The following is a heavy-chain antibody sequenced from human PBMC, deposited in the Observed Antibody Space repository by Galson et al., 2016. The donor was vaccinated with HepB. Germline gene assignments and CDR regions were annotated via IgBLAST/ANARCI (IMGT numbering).Heavy chain of an antibody. Sequence: SVKVSCKASGGTFRNSAISWVRQAPGQGLEWMGDIIAIFGKTNYAQKFQGRVTISADESTSTVYMELSSLRSEDSAVYYCAKERGYNFGYPQPNWLDPWGQGTLVTVSS. CDR3: AKERGYNFGYPQPNWLDP. D-gene: IGHD5-18*01. V-gene: IGHV1-69*13. CDR2: IIAIFGKT. CDR1: GGTFRNSA. J-gene: IGHJ5*02.